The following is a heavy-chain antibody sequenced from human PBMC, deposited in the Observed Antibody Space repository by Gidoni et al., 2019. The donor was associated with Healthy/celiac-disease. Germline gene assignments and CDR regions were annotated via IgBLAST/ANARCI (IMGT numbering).Heavy chain of an antibody. D-gene: IGHD5-18*01. V-gene: IGHV3-48*03. J-gene: IGHJ4*02. CDR3: ASSGTAMVTVSDY. CDR1: GFPFSSYE. CDR2: ISSSGSTI. Sequence: EVQLVESGGGLVQPGGSLRLSCAASGFPFSSYEMNWVRQAPGKGLEWVSYISSSGSTIYYADSVKGRFTISRDNAKNSLYLQMNSLRAEDTAVYYCASSGTAMVTVSDYWGQGTLVTVSS.